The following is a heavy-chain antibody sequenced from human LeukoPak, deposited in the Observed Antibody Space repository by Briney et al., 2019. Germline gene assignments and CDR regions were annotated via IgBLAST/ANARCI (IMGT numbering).Heavy chain of an antibody. CDR3: VRGTNDWKGLDY. CDR1: GCAFSDYF. D-gene: IGHD1-1*01. CDR2: IHPHGRYA. Sequence: GGSLRLSCAASGCAFSDYFMHWVRQSPEKRLVWVSDIHPHGRYAAYADSVRGRFTISRDDAKNTLYLQMNSLTSEDTAVYCCVRGTNDWKGLDYWGQGTLVTASS. J-gene: IGHJ4*02. V-gene: IGHV3-74*03.